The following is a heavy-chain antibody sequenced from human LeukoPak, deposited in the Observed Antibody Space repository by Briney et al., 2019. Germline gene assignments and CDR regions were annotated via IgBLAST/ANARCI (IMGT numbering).Heavy chain of an antibody. CDR3: ARDPRVDHSGMDV. Sequence: RGSLRLSCAASGFTVSSNYMTWVRQAPGKGLEWISTIFSDGSTYYPDSVKGRFTISRDNSKNTLYLQMSSLRPDDTAVYHCARDPRVDHSGMDVWGQGTSVSVSS. J-gene: IGHJ6*02. D-gene: IGHD2-15*01. V-gene: IGHV3-66*01. CDR1: GFTVSSNY. CDR2: IFSDGST.